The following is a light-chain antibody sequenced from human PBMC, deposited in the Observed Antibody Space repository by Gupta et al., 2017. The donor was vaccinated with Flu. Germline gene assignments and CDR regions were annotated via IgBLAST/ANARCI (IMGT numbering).Light chain of an antibody. CDR3: QQYNSYPFT. V-gene: IGKV1-5*03. J-gene: IGKJ3*01. Sequence: DIQMTHSPSTLSASVGDRVTITCRASQSISSWLAWYQQKPGKAPKLLIYKASSLESGVPSRFSGSGSGTEFTLTISSLQPDDFATYYCQQYNSYPFTFGPGTKVDIK. CDR2: KAS. CDR1: QSISSW.